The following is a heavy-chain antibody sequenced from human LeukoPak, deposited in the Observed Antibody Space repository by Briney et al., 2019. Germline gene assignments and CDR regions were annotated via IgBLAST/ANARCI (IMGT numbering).Heavy chain of an antibody. Sequence: GGSLRLSCAASGFTFSISAMSWVRQAPGKGLEWVSGISGSGGSTNYADSVKGRFTISRDNSKNTLHLQMNSLRAEDTAVYYCAKGHPGGDCQGDWGQGTLVTVSS. CDR3: AKGHPGGDCQGD. CDR1: GFTFSISA. V-gene: IGHV3-23*01. D-gene: IGHD2-21*02. CDR2: ISGSGGST. J-gene: IGHJ4*02.